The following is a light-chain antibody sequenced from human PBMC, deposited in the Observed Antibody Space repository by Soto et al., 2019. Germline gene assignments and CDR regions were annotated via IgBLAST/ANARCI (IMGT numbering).Light chain of an antibody. V-gene: IGKV3-20*01. CDR1: QSVNTNY. Sequence: VMTQSPTTLSVSPGETATLSCRASQSVNTNYLAWYQQKPGQAPRLLIYGASTRASGIPDRFSGSGSGTDFTLTISRLEPEDSAVYYCQQYGSSPTWTFGQGTKVDIK. J-gene: IGKJ1*01. CDR2: GAS. CDR3: QQYGSSPTWT.